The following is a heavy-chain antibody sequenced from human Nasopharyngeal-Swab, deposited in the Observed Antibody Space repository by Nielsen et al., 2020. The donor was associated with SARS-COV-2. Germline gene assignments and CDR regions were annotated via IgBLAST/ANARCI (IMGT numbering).Heavy chain of an antibody. D-gene: IGHD3-16*01. CDR2: IYYTGNT. Sequence: SETLSLTCTVSGGSIRSSSYYWGWIRQPPGKGLEWIGSIYYTGNTYYNPSLKSRLTMLIDTSNNQFSLKLNSVTAADTAVYYCERERERREGGEGGGCGGQGDLGTVSS. V-gene: IGHV4-39*07. CDR1: GGSIRSSSYY. CDR3: ERERERREGGEGGGC. J-gene: IGHJ4*02.